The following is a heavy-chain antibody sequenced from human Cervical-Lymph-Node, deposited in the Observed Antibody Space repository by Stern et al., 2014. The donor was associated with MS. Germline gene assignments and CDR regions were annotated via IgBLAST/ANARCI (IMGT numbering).Heavy chain of an antibody. J-gene: IGHJ6*02. CDR3: MGVGDAMHV. Sequence: MQVVESGGGVVKPGRSLTLSCAASGFSLSNSGMHWVRQAPGKGLELVAVMSFVGGNRKYGASVKGRFSISRDIANNTLFLQMNSLSPEDTAVYYCMGVGDAMHVWGQGTTVIVSS. V-gene: IGHV3-30*03. CDR1: GFSLSNSG. CDR2: MSFVGGNR.